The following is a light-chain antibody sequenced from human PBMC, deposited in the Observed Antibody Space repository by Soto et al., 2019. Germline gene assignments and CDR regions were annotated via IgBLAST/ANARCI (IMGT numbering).Light chain of an antibody. V-gene: IGLV1-40*01. CDR3: QSYDSSLSGYV. J-gene: IGLJ1*01. CDR1: SSNIGAGYD. Sequence: QSVLTQPPSVCGAPGQRVTISCTGSSSNIGAGYDVHWYQQPPGTAPKLLIYGNSNRPSGVPDRFSGSKSGTSASLAITGLQAEDEADYYCQSYDSSLSGYVFGTGTKVTVL. CDR2: GNS.